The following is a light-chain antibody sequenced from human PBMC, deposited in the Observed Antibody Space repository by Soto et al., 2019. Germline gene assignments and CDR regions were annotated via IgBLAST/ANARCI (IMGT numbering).Light chain of an antibody. J-gene: IGKJ1*01. V-gene: IGKV3-15*01. CDR3: QHYNDWRWT. CDR2: AAS. Sequence: EIVMTQSPATLSVSPGEGATLSCRASQSISSKLAWYQQKPGQAPRLLIYAASTRATGVQARFSGSGSGTEFTLTISSLQSEDLAVYYCQHYNDWRWTFGQGTKVEIK. CDR1: QSISSK.